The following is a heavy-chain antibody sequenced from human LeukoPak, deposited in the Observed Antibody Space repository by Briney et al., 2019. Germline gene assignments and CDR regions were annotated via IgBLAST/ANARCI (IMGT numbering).Heavy chain of an antibody. CDR2: ISGSGDDT. D-gene: IGHD1-1*01. V-gene: IGHV3-11*06. Sequence: PGGSLRLSCAASGFTFTDSYMTWVRQAPGKGLEWLSYISGSGDDTNYADSVRGRFTISRDNAKNSLYLQMNSLRVEDTAVYYCARDPRTVRIWGQGTLVTVSS. CDR1: GFTFTDSY. J-gene: IGHJ4*02. CDR3: ARDPRTVRI.